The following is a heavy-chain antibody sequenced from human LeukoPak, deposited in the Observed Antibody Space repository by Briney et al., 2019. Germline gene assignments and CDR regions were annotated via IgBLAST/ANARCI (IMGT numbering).Heavy chain of an antibody. D-gene: IGHD3-9*01. Sequence: GGSLILSCAASGFTFSSYGIHWVRQAPGKGLEWVAVISYDGSNKYYADSVKGRFTISRDNSKNTLYLQMNSLRAEDTAVYYCANVPTLYDISMDVWGQGTTVTVSS. CDR1: GFTFSSYG. V-gene: IGHV3-30*18. CDR2: ISYDGSNK. CDR3: ANVPTLYDISMDV. J-gene: IGHJ6*02.